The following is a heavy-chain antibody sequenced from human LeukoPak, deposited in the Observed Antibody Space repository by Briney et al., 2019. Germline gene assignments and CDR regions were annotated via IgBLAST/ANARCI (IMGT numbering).Heavy chain of an antibody. J-gene: IGHJ6*03. CDR2: IYYSGST. Sequence: PSETLSLTCTVSGGSISSYYWSWIRQPPGKGLEWIGYIYYSGSTNYNPSLKSRVTISVDTSKNQFSLKLSSVTAADTAVYYCARHPLYYYDSSGYYYVGYYYMDVWGKGTTVTISS. CDR3: ARHPLYYYDSSGYYYVGYYYMDV. V-gene: IGHV4-59*08. CDR1: GGSISSYY. D-gene: IGHD3-22*01.